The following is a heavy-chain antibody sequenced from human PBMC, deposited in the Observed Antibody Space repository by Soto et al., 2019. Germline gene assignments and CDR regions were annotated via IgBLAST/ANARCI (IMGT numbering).Heavy chain of an antibody. V-gene: IGHV4-59*08. CDR3: ARGYGGAFDI. D-gene: IGHD5-18*01. Sequence: SETLSLTCTVSGGSIGSYYWSWIRQPPGKGLEWIGYIYYSGSTNYNPSLKSRVTISVDTSKNQFSLKLSSLTAADTAVYYVARGYGGAFDIWGKGTMDPV. CDR2: IYYSGST. J-gene: IGHJ3*02. CDR1: GGSIGSYY.